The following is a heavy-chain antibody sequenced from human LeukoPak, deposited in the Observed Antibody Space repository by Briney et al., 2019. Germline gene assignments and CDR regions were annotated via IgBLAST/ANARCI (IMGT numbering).Heavy chain of an antibody. Sequence: PSETLSLTCTVSGGSISIYYWSWIRQPPGKGLEWIGYIYYSGSTNYNPSLKSRVTISVDTSKNQFSLKLSSVTAADTAVYYCARGDGSWYQRFYFDYWGQGTLVTVSS. D-gene: IGHD6-13*01. CDR2: IYYSGST. V-gene: IGHV4-59*01. CDR3: ARGDGSWYQRFYFDY. CDR1: GGSISIYY. J-gene: IGHJ4*02.